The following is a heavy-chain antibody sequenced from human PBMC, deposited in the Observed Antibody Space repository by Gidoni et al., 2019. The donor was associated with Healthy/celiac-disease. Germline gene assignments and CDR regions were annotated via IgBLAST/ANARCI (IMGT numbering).Heavy chain of an antibody. Sequence: EVQLVESGGGLVKPGGSLRLSCAASGFTFSNAWMSWVRQAPGNGLEWVGRIKSKTDGGTTDYAAPVKGRFTISRDDSKNTLYLQMNSLKTEDIAVYYCTTDGPRAARRGLYYFDYWGQGTLVTVSS. CDR1: GFTFSNAW. J-gene: IGHJ4*02. CDR3: TTDGPRAARRGLYYFDY. D-gene: IGHD6-6*01. CDR2: IKSKTDGGTT. V-gene: IGHV3-15*01.